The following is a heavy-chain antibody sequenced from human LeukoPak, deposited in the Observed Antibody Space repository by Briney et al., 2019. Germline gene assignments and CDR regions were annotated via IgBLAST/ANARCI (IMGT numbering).Heavy chain of an antibody. CDR3: ASFSPALHDAFDI. J-gene: IGHJ3*02. Sequence: SETLSLTCTVSGGPISSYYWSWIRQPPGKGLEWIGYIYYSGSTNYNPSLKSRVTISVDTSKNQFSLKLSSVTAADTAVYYCASFSPALHDAFDIWGQGTMVTVSS. V-gene: IGHV4-59*01. CDR2: IYYSGST. D-gene: IGHD2-2*01. CDR1: GGPISSYY.